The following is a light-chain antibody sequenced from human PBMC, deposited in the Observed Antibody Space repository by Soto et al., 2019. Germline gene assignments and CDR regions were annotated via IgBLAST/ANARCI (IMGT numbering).Light chain of an antibody. Sequence: IVMTQSPATLSVSQGERATLSFGASQSVSSGLAWYQQKPGQAPRLLIFDASTRATGIAARFSGSGSGTEFTLTISSLQSGDFAVYYCQQYYNWPRTFGQGTRLEIK. CDR1: QSVSSG. V-gene: IGKV3-15*01. CDR3: QQYYNWPRT. CDR2: DAS. J-gene: IGKJ5*01.